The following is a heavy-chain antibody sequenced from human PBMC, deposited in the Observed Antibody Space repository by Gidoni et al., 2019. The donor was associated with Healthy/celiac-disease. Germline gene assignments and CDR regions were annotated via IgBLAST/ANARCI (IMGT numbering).Heavy chain of an antibody. Sequence: EVQLLESGGGLVQPGGSLRLSCAASGFTFSSYAMSWVRQAPGKGLEWVSAISGSGVSTYYADSVKGRFTISRYNSKNTLYLQMNSLRAEDTAVYYCAKDFIDQWLVYSFGPTMDVWGQGTTVTVSS. CDR3: AKDFIDQWLVYSFGPTMDV. CDR2: ISGSGVST. CDR1: GFTFSSYA. D-gene: IGHD6-19*01. V-gene: IGHV3-23*01. J-gene: IGHJ6*02.